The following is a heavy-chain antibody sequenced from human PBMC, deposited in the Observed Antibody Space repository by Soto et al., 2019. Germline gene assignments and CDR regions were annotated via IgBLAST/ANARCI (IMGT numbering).Heavy chain of an antibody. D-gene: IGHD1-1*01. CDR3: AKAPSTASTSTPYFEY. V-gene: IGHV3-23*01. CDR1: GFTFSSYA. CDR2: ISSGGGST. J-gene: IGHJ4*02. Sequence: GGSLRLSCAASGFTFSSYAMSCVRQAPGEGLEWVSVISSGGGSTYYADPVKGRFTISRDNSKNTLHLLMYSLRAGDTAVYYCAKAPSTASTSTPYFEYWGQGT.